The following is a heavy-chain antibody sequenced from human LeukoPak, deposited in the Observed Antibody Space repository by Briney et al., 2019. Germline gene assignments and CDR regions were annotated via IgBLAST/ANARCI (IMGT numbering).Heavy chain of an antibody. J-gene: IGHJ4*02. CDR1: GTSVISHD. D-gene: IGHD1-14*01. CDR3: ARLLRTGNPGYYHDS. CDR2: VYSSGST. Sequence: SETLSLTCTVSGTSVISHDWSWIRQPPGEGLESIGYVYSSGSTNYNPSLKSRVTISIDTSKNQFSLKLTSVTAADTAVYYCARLLRTGNPGYYHDSWGQGTLVTVSS. V-gene: IGHV4-59*08.